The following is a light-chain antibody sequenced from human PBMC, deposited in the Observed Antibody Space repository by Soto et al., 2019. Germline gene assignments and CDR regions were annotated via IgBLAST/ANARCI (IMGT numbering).Light chain of an antibody. CDR3: YSESDSNLI. CDR1: VLAKKF. J-gene: IGLJ2*01. CDR2: KDS. Sequence: SYELTQPSSVSVSPGQTATITCSGDVLAKKFARWFQRKPGQAPVMVIYKDSERPSGIPERFSGSTSETTVTLTISGAQVEDEAEYYCYSESDSNLIFGGGTTLTVL. V-gene: IGLV3-27*01.